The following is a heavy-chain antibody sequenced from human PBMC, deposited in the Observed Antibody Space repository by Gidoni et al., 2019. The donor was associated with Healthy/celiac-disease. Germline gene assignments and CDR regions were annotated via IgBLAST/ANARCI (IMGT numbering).Heavy chain of an antibody. D-gene: IGHD4-17*01. Sequence: QVQLVQSGAEVKKPGASVKVSCKASGYTFTSYAIHWVRQAPGQRLEWMGWINAGNGNTKYSQKFQGRVTITRDTSASTAYMELSSLRSEDTAVYYCAREGMSGDYGDYGDETKFDYWGQGTLVTVSS. V-gene: IGHV1-3*01. J-gene: IGHJ4*02. CDR1: GYTFTSYA. CDR3: AREGMSGDYGDYGDETKFDY. CDR2: INAGNGNT.